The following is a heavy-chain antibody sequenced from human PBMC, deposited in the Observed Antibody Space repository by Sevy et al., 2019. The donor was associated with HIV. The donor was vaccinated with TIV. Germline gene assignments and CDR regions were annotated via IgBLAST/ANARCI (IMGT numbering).Heavy chain of an antibody. CDR1: AFSFSSYA. CDR2: ISYDGNDK. J-gene: IGHJ4*02. D-gene: IGHD3-10*01. V-gene: IGHV3-30*04. CDR3: ARAQGVLLWFGEFPL. Sequence: GGSLRLSCAASAFSFSSYAMHWVSQAPGKGLEWVAVISYDGNDKDYADSVKGRFTISRDNSKNTLYLQMNSLRIEDTAVYYCARAQGVLLWFGEFPLWGPGTLVTVSS.